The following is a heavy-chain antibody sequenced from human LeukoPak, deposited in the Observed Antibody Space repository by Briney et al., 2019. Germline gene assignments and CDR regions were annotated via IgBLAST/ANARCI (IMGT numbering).Heavy chain of an antibody. CDR1: GYTFTSYY. CDR3: ARAAVVNYYMDV. D-gene: IGHD3-22*01. Sequence: ASVKVSCKASGYTFTSYYMHWVRQAPGQGLEWMGGIIPIFGTANYAQKFQGRGTITADKSTSTAYMELSSLRSGDTAVYYCARAAVVNYYMDVWGKGTTVTVSS. J-gene: IGHJ6*03. V-gene: IGHV1-69*06. CDR2: IIPIFGTA.